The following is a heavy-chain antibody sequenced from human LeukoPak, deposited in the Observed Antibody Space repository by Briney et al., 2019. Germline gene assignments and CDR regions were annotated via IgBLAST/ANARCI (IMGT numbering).Heavy chain of an antibody. CDR3: AALVVPSTNLRNYYYYYMDV. CDR1: GFTFTSSA. D-gene: IGHD3-16*02. V-gene: IGHV1-58*02. Sequence: SVKVSCKASGFTFTSSAMQWVRQARGQRLEWIGWIVVGNGKTNYAQKFQERVTITRDMSTTTAYMELSSLRSEDTAVYYCAALVVPSTNLRNYYYYYMDVWGKGTTVTASS. J-gene: IGHJ6*03. CDR2: IVVGNGKT.